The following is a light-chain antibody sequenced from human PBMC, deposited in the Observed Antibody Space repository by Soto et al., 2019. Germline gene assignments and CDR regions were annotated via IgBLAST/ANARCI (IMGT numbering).Light chain of an antibody. CDR3: QQLNTYPMYT. Sequence: DIQLTQSPSFLSASVGDRVTITCRASQGISSYLAWYQQKPGKAPKLLIYPASTLQSGVPSRFSGSGSGTEFTLTISSLQPEDFATYYCQQLNTYPMYTFGQGTKLEIK. CDR2: PAS. J-gene: IGKJ2*01. V-gene: IGKV1-9*01. CDR1: QGISSY.